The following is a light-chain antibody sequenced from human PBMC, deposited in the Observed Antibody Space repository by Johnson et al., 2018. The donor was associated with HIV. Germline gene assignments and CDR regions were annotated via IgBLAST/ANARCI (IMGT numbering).Light chain of an antibody. CDR2: KAD. Sequence: QSVLTQAPSVSAAPGQKVTISCSGSYSNIANNYVSWYQQLPGAAPKLLIYKADKRPSGIPDQFSGCKSGTSGTMSITGLQPGDEADYYCGIWQTSLSTGGVFGAGTKVTVL. V-gene: IGLV1-51*02. CDR3: GIWQTSLSTGGV. CDR1: YSNIANNY. J-gene: IGLJ1*01.